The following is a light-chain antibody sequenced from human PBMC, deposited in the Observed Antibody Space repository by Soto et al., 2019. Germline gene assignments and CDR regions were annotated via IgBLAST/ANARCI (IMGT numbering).Light chain of an antibody. V-gene: IGKV3-20*01. J-gene: IGKJ1*01. Sequence: EIVMTRSPATLSVSPGERATLSCRASQSVSSNLAWYQQKPGQAPRLLIYGASNRATGIPDRFSGSGSGTDFTLTISRLEPEDFAVYYCQQYGSSGTFGQGTKVDI. CDR3: QQYGSSGT. CDR1: QSVSSN. CDR2: GAS.